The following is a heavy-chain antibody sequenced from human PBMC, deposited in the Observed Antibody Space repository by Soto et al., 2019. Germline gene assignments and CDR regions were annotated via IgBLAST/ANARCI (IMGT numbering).Heavy chain of an antibody. CDR3: AREKHPWVAVPVRQLKNTWWFDS. CDR2: VNHSGST. CDR1: GESFSVYY. V-gene: IGHV4-34*01. J-gene: IGHJ5*01. Sequence: QVQLQQWGAGLLKPSETLSLTCGVYGESFSVYYWSWIRHPPGKGLEWIGEVNHSGSTNYNQSLKSRVTISVDTSKNPLSLKLSSVTAADTAVYYCAREKHPWVAVPVRQLKNTWWFDSWGQGTLVTVSS. D-gene: IGHD6-19*01.